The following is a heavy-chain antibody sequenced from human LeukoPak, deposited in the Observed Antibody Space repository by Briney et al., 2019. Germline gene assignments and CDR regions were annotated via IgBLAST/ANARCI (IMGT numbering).Heavy chain of an antibody. CDR1: GFTFTTFW. CDR3: TRLGVGGY. V-gene: IGHV3-7*01. CDR2: ISPDGSDK. D-gene: IGHD3-16*01. Sequence: GGSLRLSCAASGFTFTTFWMTWVRQAPGKGLEWVANISPDGSDKYYVDSVKGRFTISRDDAKASLFLQMNSLRADDTAMYFCTRLGVGGYWGQGTLVTVSS. J-gene: IGHJ4*02.